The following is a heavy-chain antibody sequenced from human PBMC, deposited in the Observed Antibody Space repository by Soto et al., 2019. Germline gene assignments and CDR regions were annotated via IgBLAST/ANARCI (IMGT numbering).Heavy chain of an antibody. J-gene: IGHJ4*02. CDR1: DDSINSDKYY. CDR3: ARLEGLATISYYFDF. V-gene: IGHV4-39*01. D-gene: IGHD3-9*01. Sequence: QLQLQESGPGLVKPSETLSLMCSVSDDSINSDKYYWGWIRQPPGKGLEWIGSIYYRGNAYYNPSLQTRVTITLDKCKCQFSLKVTSVTAPDSAVYFCARLEGLATISYYFDFWGPGALV. CDR2: IYYRGNA.